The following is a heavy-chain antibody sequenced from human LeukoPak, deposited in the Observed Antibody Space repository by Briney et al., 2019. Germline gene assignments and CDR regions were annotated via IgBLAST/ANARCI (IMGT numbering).Heavy chain of an antibody. V-gene: IGHV3-7*01. J-gene: IGHJ3*02. CDR1: GFTFSSYW. Sequence: GGSLRLSCAASGFTFSSYWMSWVRQAPGKGLEWVANIKQDGSEKCYVDSVKGRFTISRDNAKNSLYLQMNSLRAEDTAVYYCARDPGFSAFDIWGQGTMVTVSS. D-gene: IGHD6-25*01. CDR2: IKQDGSEK. CDR3: ARDPGFSAFDI.